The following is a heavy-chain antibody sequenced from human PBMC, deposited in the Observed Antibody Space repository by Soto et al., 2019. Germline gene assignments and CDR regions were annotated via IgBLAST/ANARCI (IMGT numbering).Heavy chain of an antibody. D-gene: IGHD2-15*01. Sequence: PSETLSLTCTVSGGSISSSSYYWGWIRQPPGKGLEWIGSIYYSGSTYYNPSLKSRVTISVDTSKNQFSLKLSSVTAADTAVYYCARQLQRGYYYGMDVWGQGTTVTVSS. CDR1: GGSISSSSYY. CDR2: IYYSGST. V-gene: IGHV4-39*01. J-gene: IGHJ6*02. CDR3: ARQLQRGYYYGMDV.